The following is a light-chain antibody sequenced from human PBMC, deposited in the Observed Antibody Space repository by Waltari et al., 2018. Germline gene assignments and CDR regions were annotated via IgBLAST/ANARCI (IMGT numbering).Light chain of an antibody. CDR3: QVWSGGNDHDYV. CDR2: DDR. CDR1: NIRTYS. V-gene: IGLV3-21*03. Sequence: SYVVTQSPSVSVAPGMTAKISWGGDNIRTYSVHWYQQKAGQAPVLVVYDDRDRPSGVPERFSGSNPGNTATLTISRVEAGDEADYYCQVWSGGNDHDYVFGSGT. J-gene: IGLJ6*01.